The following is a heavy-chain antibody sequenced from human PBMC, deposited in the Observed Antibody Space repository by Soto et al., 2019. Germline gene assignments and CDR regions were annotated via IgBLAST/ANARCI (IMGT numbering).Heavy chain of an antibody. CDR2: IIPIFGTA. Sequence: SVKVSCKASGGTFSSYAISWVRQAPGQGLEWMGGIIPIFGTANYAQKFRGRVTITADESTSTAYMELSSLRSEDTAVYYCASRNYYDSSGQLAFDYWGQGTLVTVSS. D-gene: IGHD3-22*01. V-gene: IGHV1-69*13. J-gene: IGHJ4*02. CDR1: GGTFSSYA. CDR3: ASRNYYDSSGQLAFDY.